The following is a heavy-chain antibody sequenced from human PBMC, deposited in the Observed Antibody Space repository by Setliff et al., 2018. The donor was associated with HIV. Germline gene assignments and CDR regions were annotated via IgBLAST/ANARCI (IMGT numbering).Heavy chain of an antibody. Sequence: GAAVKVSCKASGYRFNTCGISWVRQAPGQGLEWMGWNSPYKGDTRFAQSRQGRVTLTTDTSTNTAYMEMRTLRSDDTAVHYCVRGVTRDISGSYRDEYFQHWGPGTPVTVSS. D-gene: IGHD3-22*01. CDR1: GYRFNTCG. CDR3: VRGVTRDISGSYRDEYFQH. J-gene: IGHJ1*01. V-gene: IGHV1-18*01. CDR2: NSPYKGDT.